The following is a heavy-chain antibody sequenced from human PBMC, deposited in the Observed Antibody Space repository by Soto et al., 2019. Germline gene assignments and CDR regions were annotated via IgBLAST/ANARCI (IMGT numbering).Heavy chain of an antibody. Sequence: QVQLVQSGAEVKEPGASVKVSCKASGYIFTNYYVHWVRQAPAQGLEWMGMINPNGGRTTYAQNFRDRVRMTSDTSTNTIYMELDSLRSDDTATYYCARDPYYDNTPLEAFFDFWGQGTLVTVSS. J-gene: IGHJ4*02. CDR1: GYIFTNYY. V-gene: IGHV1-46*01. D-gene: IGHD3-22*01. CDR3: ARDPYYDNTPLEAFFDF. CDR2: INPNGGRT.